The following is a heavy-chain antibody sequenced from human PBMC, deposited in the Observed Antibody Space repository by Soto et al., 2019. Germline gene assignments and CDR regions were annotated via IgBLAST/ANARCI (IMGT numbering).Heavy chain of an antibody. CDR1: GYSFTTYW. D-gene: IGHD2-15*01. Sequence: GESLKISCNGSGYSFTTYWIAWVRQMPGKGLEWMRIIYPDDSDTRYSPSFQGQVTFSADKSITTVYLQWSSLKASDSAMYYCARHGFCSGGRCYSSYYYGMDVWVQGTTVTVSS. CDR3: ARHGFCSGGRCYSSYYYGMDV. V-gene: IGHV5-51*01. CDR2: IYPDDSDT. J-gene: IGHJ6*02.